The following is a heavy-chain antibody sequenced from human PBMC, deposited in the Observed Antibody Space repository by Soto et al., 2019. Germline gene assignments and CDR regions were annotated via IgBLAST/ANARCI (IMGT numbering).Heavy chain of an antibody. CDR1: GGSISSYY. D-gene: IGHD6-13*01. Sequence: PSETLSLTCTVSGGSISSYYWSWIRQPPGKGLEWIGEINHSGSTNYNPSLKSRVTISVDTSKNQFSLKLSSVTAADTAVYYCARDEIAAAGKNWFDPWGQGTLVTVSS. J-gene: IGHJ5*02. V-gene: IGHV4-34*01. CDR3: ARDEIAAAGKNWFDP. CDR2: INHSGST.